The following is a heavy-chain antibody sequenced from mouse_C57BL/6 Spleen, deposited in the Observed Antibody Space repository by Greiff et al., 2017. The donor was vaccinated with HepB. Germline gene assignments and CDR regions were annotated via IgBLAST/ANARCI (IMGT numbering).Heavy chain of an antibody. CDR1: GFTFSDYG. V-gene: IGHV5-17*01. CDR2: ISSGSSTI. Sequence: DVQLVESGGGLVKPGGSLKLSCAASGFTFSDYGMHWVRQAPEKGLEWVAYISSGSSTIYYADTVKGRFTISRDNAKNTLFLQMTSLRSEDTAMYYCARSELGRKGAMDYWGQGTSVTVSS. CDR3: ARSELGRKGAMDY. J-gene: IGHJ4*01. D-gene: IGHD4-1*01.